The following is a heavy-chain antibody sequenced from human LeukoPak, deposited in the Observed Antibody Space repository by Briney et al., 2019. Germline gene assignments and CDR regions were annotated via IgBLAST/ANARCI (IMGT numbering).Heavy chain of an antibody. D-gene: IGHD1-7*01. V-gene: IGHV4-61*01. J-gene: IGHJ4*02. Sequence: NPPETLSLTCTVSGGSISSSSYSWTWIRQPPGKGLEWIGYIYYSGSTNYNPSLKSRVTISVDTSKNQFSLKLSSVTAADTAVYYCASHNWNYAAPFDYWGQGTLVTVSS. CDR1: GGSISSSSYS. CDR2: IYYSGST. CDR3: ASHNWNYAAPFDY.